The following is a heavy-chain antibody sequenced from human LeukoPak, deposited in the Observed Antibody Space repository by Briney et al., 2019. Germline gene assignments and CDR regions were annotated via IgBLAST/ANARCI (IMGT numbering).Heavy chain of an antibody. CDR3: ARGYSSSWYDYFDY. J-gene: IGHJ4*02. Sequence: ASVKVSCKASGYTFTGYYMHWVRQAPGQGLEWMGRINPNSGGTNYAQKFQGRATMTRDTSISTAYMELSRLRSDDTAVYYCARGYSSSWYDYFDYWGLGTLVTVSS. V-gene: IGHV1-2*06. D-gene: IGHD6-13*01. CDR1: GYTFTGYY. CDR2: INPNSGGT.